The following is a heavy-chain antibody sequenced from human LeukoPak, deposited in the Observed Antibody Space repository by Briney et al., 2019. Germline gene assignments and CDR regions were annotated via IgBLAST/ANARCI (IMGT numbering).Heavy chain of an antibody. D-gene: IGHD3-22*01. CDR2: FDPEDGET. Sequence: ASVKVSCKVSGYTLTELSMHWVRQAPGKGLEWMGGFDPEDGETIYAQKFQGRVTITADKSTSTAYMELSSLRSEDTAVYYCASLTSRYYYDSSGYYNRGHDAFDIWGQGTMVTVSS. CDR1: GYTLTELS. J-gene: IGHJ3*02. V-gene: IGHV1-24*01. CDR3: ASLTSRYYYDSSGYYNRGHDAFDI.